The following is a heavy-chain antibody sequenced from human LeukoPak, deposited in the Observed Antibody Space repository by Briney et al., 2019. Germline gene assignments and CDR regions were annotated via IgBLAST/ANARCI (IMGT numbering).Heavy chain of an antibody. Sequence: GGSLRLSRTASGFTFSDYWMTWVRQAPGKGLEWVAVISYDGSNKYYADSVKGRFTISRDNSKNTLYLQMNSLRAEDTAVYYCARDYYGSGSIDYWGQGTLVTVSS. CDR3: ARDYYGSGSIDY. CDR1: GFTFSDYW. J-gene: IGHJ4*02. D-gene: IGHD3-10*01. CDR2: ISYDGSNK. V-gene: IGHV3-30*03.